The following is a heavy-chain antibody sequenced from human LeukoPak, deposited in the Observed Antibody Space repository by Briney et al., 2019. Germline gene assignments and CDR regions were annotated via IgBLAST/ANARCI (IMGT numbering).Heavy chain of an antibody. Sequence: ASVKVSCKASGYTFTGYAISWVRQAPGQGLEWMGWVSAYNGVTHYAQNFQDRVTMTTDTPTSTAYMELRSLRSDDTAVYYCARMDLYYDSSGYSRAANDYWGQGTLVTVSS. CDR3: ARMDLYYDSSGYSRAANDY. CDR2: VSAYNGVT. V-gene: IGHV1-18*01. J-gene: IGHJ4*02. CDR1: GYTFTGYA. D-gene: IGHD3-22*01.